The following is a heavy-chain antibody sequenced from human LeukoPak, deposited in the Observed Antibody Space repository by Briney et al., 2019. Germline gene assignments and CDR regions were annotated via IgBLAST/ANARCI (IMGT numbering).Heavy chain of an antibody. J-gene: IGHJ4*02. Sequence: GGSLRLSCRASGFTFTSYSMSWVRQAPGKGLEWVSAISGSGGSTYYADSVKGRFTISRDNSKNTLYLQMNSLRAEDTAVYYCAKAPLHQYCSGGSCYPYYFDYWGQGTLVTVSS. CDR2: ISGSGGST. CDR3: AKAPLHQYCSGGSCYPYYFDY. D-gene: IGHD2-15*01. CDR1: GFTFTSYS. V-gene: IGHV3-23*01.